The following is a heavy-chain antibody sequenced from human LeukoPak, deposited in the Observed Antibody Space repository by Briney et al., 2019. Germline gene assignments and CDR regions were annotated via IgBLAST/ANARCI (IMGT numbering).Heavy chain of an antibody. CDR1: GGSISSSSYY. CDR3: ARVFTLVQGVKFFDY. J-gene: IGHJ4*02. Sequence: PSETLSLTCTVSGGSISSSSYYWGWIRQPPGKGLEWIGEINHSGSTNYNPSLKSRVTISVDTSKNQFSLKLSSVTAADTAVYYCARVFTLVQGVKFFDYWGQGTLVTVSS. D-gene: IGHD3-10*01. CDR2: INHSGST. V-gene: IGHV4-39*07.